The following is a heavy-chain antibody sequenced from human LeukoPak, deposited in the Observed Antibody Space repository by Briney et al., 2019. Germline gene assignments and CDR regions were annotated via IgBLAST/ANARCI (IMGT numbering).Heavy chain of an antibody. J-gene: IGHJ4*02. D-gene: IGHD2-8*01. V-gene: IGHV4-61*02. CDR2: VYTSGGT. CDR3: AGFYCSDGVCYIDY. CDR1: GGSVSSGNYY. Sequence: SETLSLTCTVSGGSVSSGNYYWSWIRQPAGKGLEWIGRVYTSGGTNYIPSLKSRITISVDTSKNQFSLRLSSVTAADTAVYYCAGFYCSDGVCYIDYWGQGTLVTVSS.